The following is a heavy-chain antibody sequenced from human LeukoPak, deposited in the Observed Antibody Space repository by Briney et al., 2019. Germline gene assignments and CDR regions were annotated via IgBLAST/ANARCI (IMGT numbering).Heavy chain of an antibody. J-gene: IGHJ3*01. V-gene: IGHV3-66*01. CDR2: IYSRGSI. CDR3: ARGVRGWYDGAYDV. CDR1: GFTVSSHY. Sequence: GGSLRLSCAASGFTVSSHYMSWVRQAPGKGLEWVSIIYSRGSIYYADSVKGRFTISRDTSNNSLYLQMNSLTADDTAVYYCARGVRGWYDGAYDVWGQGTMVTVSS. D-gene: IGHD6-19*01.